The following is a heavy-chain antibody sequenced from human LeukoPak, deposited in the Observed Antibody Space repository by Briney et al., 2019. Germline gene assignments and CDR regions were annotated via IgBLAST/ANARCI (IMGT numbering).Heavy chain of an antibody. V-gene: IGHV3-30*04. J-gene: IGHJ4*02. CDR3: ARSYYWNNSPFDY. Sequence: KPGRSLRLSCAASGFTFSSYAMHWVRQAPGKGLEWVAVISYDGSSKYYADSVKGRFTISRDNSKNTLYLQMNSLRAEDTAVYYCARSYYWNNSPFDYWGQGTLVTVSS. D-gene: IGHD1/OR15-1a*01. CDR2: ISYDGSSK. CDR1: GFTFSSYA.